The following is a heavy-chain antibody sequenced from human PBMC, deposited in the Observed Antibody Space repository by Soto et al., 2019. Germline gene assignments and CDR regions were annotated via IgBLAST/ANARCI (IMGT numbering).Heavy chain of an antibody. D-gene: IGHD3-3*01. CDR2: XHXRXTX. V-gene: IGHV4-34*01. CDR1: GGSFDGYY. Sequence: TSETLSPTCALYGGSFDGYYWSWIRQSPGRGXEWXXXXHXRXTXXSXXXLQSRVSLSVDTTTKQFSLKMTSTTAEYRGVYYCARGVDSWSGYLFWGQGTPVTVSS. J-gene: IGHJ4*02. CDR3: ARGVDSWSGYLF.